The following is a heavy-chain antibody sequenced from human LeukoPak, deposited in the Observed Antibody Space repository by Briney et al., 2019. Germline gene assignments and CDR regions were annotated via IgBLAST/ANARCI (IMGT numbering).Heavy chain of an antibody. J-gene: IGHJ4*02. V-gene: IGHV4-59*01. D-gene: IGHD4-17*01. CDR3: ATSFYGDRHFDY. CDR1: GGSISNYY. CDR2: IHYSGNT. Sequence: SETSSLTCTVSGGSISNYYLSWIRQPPGKGLEWIGYIHYSGNTNYNPSLKSRVTMSVDTSKSQFSLRLSSVTAADTALYYCATSFYGDRHFDYWGQGTLVTVSS.